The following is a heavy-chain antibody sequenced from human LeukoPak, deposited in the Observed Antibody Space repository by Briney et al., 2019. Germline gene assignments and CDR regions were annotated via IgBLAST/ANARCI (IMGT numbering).Heavy chain of an antibody. V-gene: IGHV3-23*01. Sequence: GGSLRLSCAASGFTFSSYAMSWVRQAPGKGLEWVSSISGSGGSTYYADSVKGRFTISRDNSKNTLYLQMNSLRAEDTAVYYCAKDDSSGYLGYWGQGTLVTVSS. D-gene: IGHD3-22*01. CDR3: AKDDSSGYLGY. CDR2: ISGSGGST. J-gene: IGHJ4*02. CDR1: GFTFSSYA.